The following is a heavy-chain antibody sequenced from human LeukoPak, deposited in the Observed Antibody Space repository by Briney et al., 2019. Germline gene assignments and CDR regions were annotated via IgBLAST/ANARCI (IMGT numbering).Heavy chain of an antibody. CDR1: GGSIGDDY. Sequence: SETLSLTCTVSGGSIGDDYFTGIRQPAGKGLEGIGRIHSGGTTNYNPSLMSRVTLSIDTSKKQISLRLTSMTAADTALYYCARDNGSGYTYGYEHYYYYIDVWGKGTTVTVSS. CDR3: ARDNGSGYTYGYEHYYYYIDV. J-gene: IGHJ6*03. CDR2: IHSGGTT. D-gene: IGHD5-18*01. V-gene: IGHV4-4*07.